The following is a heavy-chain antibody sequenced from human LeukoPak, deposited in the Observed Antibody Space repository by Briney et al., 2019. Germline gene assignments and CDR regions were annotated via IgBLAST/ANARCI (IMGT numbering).Heavy chain of an antibody. CDR3: ASGTYYYGSGSYYSLY. J-gene: IGHJ4*02. V-gene: IGHV1-69*06. CDR1: GGTFSSYA. D-gene: IGHD3-10*01. CDR2: IIPIFDTA. Sequence: ASVKVSCKTSGGTFSSYAISWVRQAPGQGLEWIGDIIPIFDTANYAQKFQGRVTITADKSTSTAYMELSSLRSEDTAVYYCASGTYYYGSGSYYSLYWGQGTLVTVSS.